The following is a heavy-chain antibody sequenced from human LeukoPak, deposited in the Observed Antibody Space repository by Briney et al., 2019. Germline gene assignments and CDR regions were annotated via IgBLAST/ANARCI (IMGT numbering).Heavy chain of an antibody. D-gene: IGHD2-2*01. J-gene: IGHJ6*02. CDR1: GFTFSDYS. CDR3: ARVLSAAMWGGMDV. V-gene: IGHV3-21*01. CDR2: ISSSTSYI. Sequence: PGGSLRLSCAASGFTFSDYSMNWVRQAPGKGLEWVSSISSSTSYIFYADSMKGRFTISRDNAKSSLYLQMNSLRAEDTAVYYCARVLSAAMWGGMDVWGQGTTVTVSS.